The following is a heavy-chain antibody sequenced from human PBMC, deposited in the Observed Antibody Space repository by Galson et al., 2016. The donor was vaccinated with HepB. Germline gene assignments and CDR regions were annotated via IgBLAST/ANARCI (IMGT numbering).Heavy chain of an antibody. CDR3: GRGNKSFDP. CDR1: GYTFTAYY. V-gene: IGHV1-2*02. CDR2: INPNSGGT. Sequence: SVKVSCKASGYTFTAYYIHWVRQAPGQGLEWMGWINPNSGGTSYAQKLQGRVTMTRDTSTGTAYLELTNLRSDDTAVYFCGRGNKSFDPWGQGTLVTVSS. J-gene: IGHJ5*02.